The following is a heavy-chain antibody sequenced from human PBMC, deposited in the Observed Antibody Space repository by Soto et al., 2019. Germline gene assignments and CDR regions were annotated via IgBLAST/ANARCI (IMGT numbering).Heavy chain of an antibody. Sequence: VASVKVSCKASGYTFTGYYIHWVRQAPGQGLEWMGWLNPNSGDTKYGQRFQGRVSMTRDTSISTAYMDLSRVTSDDTAMYHCARAGVAAPRSGEYGLDVWGQGTTVTVSS. V-gene: IGHV1-2*02. CDR2: LNPNSGDT. D-gene: IGHD6-13*01. J-gene: IGHJ6*02. CDR3: ARAGVAAPRSGEYGLDV. CDR1: GYTFTGYY.